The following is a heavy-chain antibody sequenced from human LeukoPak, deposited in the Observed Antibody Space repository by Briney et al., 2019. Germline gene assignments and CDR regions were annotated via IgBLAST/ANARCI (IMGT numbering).Heavy chain of an antibody. D-gene: IGHD2-15*01. Sequence: PSETLSLTCAVYGGSFSGYYWSWIRQPPGKGLEWIGEINHSGSTNYNPSLKSRVTISVDTSKNQFSLKMSSMTAADTAVYYCARAGWYTLDNWGQGTLVTVSS. J-gene: IGHJ4*02. CDR3: ARAGWYTLDN. V-gene: IGHV4-34*01. CDR2: INHSGST. CDR1: GGSFSGYY.